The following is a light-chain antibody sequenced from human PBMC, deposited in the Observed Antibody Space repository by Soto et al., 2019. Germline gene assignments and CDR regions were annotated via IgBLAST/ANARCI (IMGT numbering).Light chain of an antibody. CDR1: QGIRNF. CDR2: AAS. V-gene: IGKV1-27*01. CDR3: QKYSSVPV. Sequence: DIQMTQSPTSLSASVGDRVTITCRASQGIRNFVAWYQQKPGKPPKLLLYAASTLQSGVPSLFSGSGSGTDFTLTINSLQPGDVATYACQKYSSVPVFGPGTKVEI. J-gene: IGKJ3*01.